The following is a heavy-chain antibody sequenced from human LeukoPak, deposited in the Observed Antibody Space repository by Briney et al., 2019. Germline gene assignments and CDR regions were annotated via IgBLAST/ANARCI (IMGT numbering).Heavy chain of an antibody. V-gene: IGHV3-30*18. J-gene: IGHJ4*02. Sequence: PGRSLRLSCAASGFTFSSYGMHWVRQTPGKGLEWVAVISSDGSNEYYADSVKGRFTISRDNSKNTLYLQMNSLRAEDTAVYYCAKDRGYCSGGSCYYFDYWGQGTLVTVS. D-gene: IGHD2-15*01. CDR3: AKDRGYCSGGSCYYFDY. CDR2: ISSDGSNE. CDR1: GFTFSSYG.